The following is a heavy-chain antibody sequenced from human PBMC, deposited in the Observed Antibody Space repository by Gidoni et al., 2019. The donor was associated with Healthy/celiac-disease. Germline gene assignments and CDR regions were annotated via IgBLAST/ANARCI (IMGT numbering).Heavy chain of an antibody. CDR2: IRSKANSYAT. J-gene: IGHJ6*02. V-gene: IGHV3-73*02. CDR1: GFSFRGSA. CDR3: TTGYCSGGSCYSGSYGMDV. Sequence: EVQLVESGGGLVQPGGSLKLSCAASGFSFRGSALHWVRQASGKGLEWVGRIRSKANSYATAYAASVKGKFTISRDDSKNTAYLQMNSLKTEDTAVYYCTTGYCSGGSCYSGSYGMDVWGQGTTVTVSS. D-gene: IGHD2-15*01.